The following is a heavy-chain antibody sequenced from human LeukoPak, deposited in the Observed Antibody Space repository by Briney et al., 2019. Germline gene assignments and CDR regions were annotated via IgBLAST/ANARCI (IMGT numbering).Heavy chain of an antibody. Sequence: ASVKVSCKASGYTFTSYGISWVRQAPGQGLEWMGWISAYNGNTNYAQKLQRRVTITTDTSTSTAYIDMRSLRSDGTAVYYCARDGIAAAGLIDYWGQGTLVTVSS. V-gene: IGHV1-18*01. CDR3: ARDGIAAAGLIDY. D-gene: IGHD6-13*01. CDR2: ISAYNGNT. J-gene: IGHJ4*02. CDR1: GYTFTSYG.